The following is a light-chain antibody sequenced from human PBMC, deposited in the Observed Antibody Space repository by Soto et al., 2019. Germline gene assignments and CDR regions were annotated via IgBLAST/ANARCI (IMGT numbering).Light chain of an antibody. CDR2: DAS. CDR3: QQRSNWPGT. Sequence: EIVLTQSPATLSLSPGERATLSCRASQSVSSYLDWYQQKPGQAPRLLIYDASARATGIPARFSGSGSGTDFTITISSLEPEDFAVYYGQQRSNWPGTFGQGTKLEIK. J-gene: IGKJ2*01. CDR1: QSVSSY. V-gene: IGKV3-11*01.